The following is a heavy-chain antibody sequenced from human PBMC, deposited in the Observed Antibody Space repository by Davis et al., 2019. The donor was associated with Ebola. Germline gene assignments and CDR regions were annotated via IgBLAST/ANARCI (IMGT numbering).Heavy chain of an antibody. CDR1: GYSFTNYW. J-gene: IGHJ4*02. D-gene: IGHD1-26*01. CDR3: ARGHGWVDY. Sequence: GESLKISCKASGYSFTNYWVGWVRQMPGKGLEWMGIIHPSDSVTRYSPSFQGQVTFSADRSITTAYLQWSSLQASDTAMYYCARGHGWVDYWGQGTLVTVSS. CDR2: IHPSDSVT. V-gene: IGHV5-51*01.